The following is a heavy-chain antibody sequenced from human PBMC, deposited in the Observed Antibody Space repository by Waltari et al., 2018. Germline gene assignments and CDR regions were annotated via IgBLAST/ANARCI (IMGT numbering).Heavy chain of an antibody. CDR1: GYSINSGYY. CDR3: TRNGLGYCTSPTCYRNDN. J-gene: IGHJ4*02. CDR2: IYHDGTT. D-gene: IGHD2-2*02. V-gene: IGHV4-38-2*01. Sequence: QVQLQESGPGLVKPSETLSLICAVSGYSINSGYYWGWVRQAPGRGLEYIATIYHDGTTYYNPSLKSRVTISIDTPKNVISLELRSVTAADTATYYCTRNGLGYCTSPTCYRNDNWGQGTLVIVSS.